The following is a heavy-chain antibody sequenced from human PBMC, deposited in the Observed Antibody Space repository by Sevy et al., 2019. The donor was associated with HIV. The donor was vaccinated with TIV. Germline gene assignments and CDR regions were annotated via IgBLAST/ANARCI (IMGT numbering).Heavy chain of an antibody. Sequence: TLSLTCTVSGASISSSGYYWGWIRQPPGKGLEWIASINYSGSTFYNPSLRSRVTISSDTSKNQFSLKLNSVTAADTAIYYCAGPILSYNSGWSYYDSWGQGTVVTVS. V-gene: IGHV4-39*01. CDR3: AGPILSYNSGWSYYDS. CDR2: INYSGST. J-gene: IGHJ4*02. CDR1: GASISSSGYY. D-gene: IGHD6-19*01.